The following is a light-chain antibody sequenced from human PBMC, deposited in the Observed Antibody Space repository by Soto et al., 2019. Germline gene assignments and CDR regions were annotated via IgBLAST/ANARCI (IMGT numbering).Light chain of an antibody. Sequence: DIQVTQSPSTLSASVGDRVTITCRASQTISSSVAWFQQKPGKAPKLLIYKASTLEGGVPSRFNGSGSGTEFTLSISSLQPDDFATYYCQQYNEYSKTFGQGTKVDIK. J-gene: IGKJ1*01. CDR1: QTISSS. CDR2: KAS. V-gene: IGKV1-5*03. CDR3: QQYNEYSKT.